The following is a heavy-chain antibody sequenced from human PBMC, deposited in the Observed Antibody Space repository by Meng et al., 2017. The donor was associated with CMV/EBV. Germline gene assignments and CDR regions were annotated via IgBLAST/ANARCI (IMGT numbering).Heavy chain of an antibody. CDR3: ARDPSIVVVPAAKYYYGMDV. J-gene: IGHJ6*02. CDR2: ISSSGSTI. V-gene: IGHV3-48*03. CDR1: GFTFSSYE. Sequence: GESLKISCAASGFTFSSYEMNWVRQAPGKGLEWVSYISSSGSTIYYADSVKGRFTISRGNAKNSLYLQMNSLRAEDTAVYYCARDPSIVVVPAAKYYYGMDVWGQGTTVTVSS. D-gene: IGHD2-2*01.